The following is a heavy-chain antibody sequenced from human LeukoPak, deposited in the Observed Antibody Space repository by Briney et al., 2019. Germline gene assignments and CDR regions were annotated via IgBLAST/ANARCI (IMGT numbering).Heavy chain of an antibody. CDR2: TYYRSEWYN. CDR1: GDSVSSNSAA. CDR3: ARAYDILTGYYVGYGMDV. Sequence: KPSQTLSLTCAISGDSVSSNSAAWNWIRQSPSRGLEWLGRTYYRSEWYNDYAVSVKSRITINPDTSKNQFSLQLNSVTPEDTAVYYCARAYDILTGYYVGYGMDVWGKGTTVTVSS. D-gene: IGHD3-9*01. V-gene: IGHV6-1*01. J-gene: IGHJ6*04.